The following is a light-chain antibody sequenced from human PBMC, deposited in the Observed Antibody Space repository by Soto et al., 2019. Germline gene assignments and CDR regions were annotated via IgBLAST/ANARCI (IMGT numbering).Light chain of an antibody. CDR3: ASGDDRLNDYV. CDR1: RSNVDSNT. Sequence: QSVLTQPPSASGTPGQRVTISCSGSRSNVDSNTVSWYQQLPGTAPKLLIYSNDQWPSGVPDRFSGSKSGTSASLAISGHQSEDEADYFCASGDDRLNDYVFGTGTQLTVL. J-gene: IGLJ1*01. V-gene: IGLV1-44*01. CDR2: SND.